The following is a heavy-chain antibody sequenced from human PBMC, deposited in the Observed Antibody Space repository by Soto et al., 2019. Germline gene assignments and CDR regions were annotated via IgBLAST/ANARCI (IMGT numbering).Heavy chain of an antibody. J-gene: IGHJ4*02. D-gene: IGHD2-2*03. CDR3: ARGKKGSANFSHPGYALDY. CDR2: INHSGST. CDR1: GGSFSGYY. V-gene: IGHV4-34*01. Sequence: QVQLQQWGAGLLKPSETLSLTCAVYGGSFSGYYWSWIRQPPGKGLEWIGEINHSGSTNYNPSLKSRVTISVDTSKNQFSLKLSSVTAADTAVYYCARGKKGSANFSHPGYALDYWGQGTLVTVSS.